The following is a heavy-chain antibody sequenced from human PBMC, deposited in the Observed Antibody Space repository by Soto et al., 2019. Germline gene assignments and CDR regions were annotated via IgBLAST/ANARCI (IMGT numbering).Heavy chain of an antibody. CDR3: AKPGGYSSGESYDY. D-gene: IGHD6-19*01. CDR1: GGSISSSSYY. J-gene: IGHJ4*02. CDR2: IYYSGST. Sequence: VPPSETLSLTCTVSGGSISSSSYYWGWIRQPPGKGLEWIGSIYYSGSTYYNPSLKSRVTISVDTSKNQFSLKLSSVTAADTALYYCAKPGGYSSGESYDYRSQGTLVTVS. V-gene: IGHV4-39*01.